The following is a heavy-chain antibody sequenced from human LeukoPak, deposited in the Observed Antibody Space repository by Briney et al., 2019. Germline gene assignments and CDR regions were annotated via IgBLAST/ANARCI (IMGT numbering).Heavy chain of an antibody. J-gene: IGHJ6*02. CDR3: VIIAAYRYGAHPDHYYAMDV. CDR1: RLTFNIYS. CDR2: VSYDESQK. D-gene: IGHD4/OR15-4a*01. Sequence: GGSLRLSCAASRLTFNIYSFHWVRQAPGKGLEWLTVVSYDESQKYYADSVKGRFTVSRDNAKETLYLQMSSLRPEDTAVYYCVIIAAYRYGAHPDHYYAMDVWGQGTMVIVSS. V-gene: IGHV3-30*14.